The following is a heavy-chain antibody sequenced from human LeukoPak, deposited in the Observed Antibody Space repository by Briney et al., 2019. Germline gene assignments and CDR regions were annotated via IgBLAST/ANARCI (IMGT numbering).Heavy chain of an antibody. D-gene: IGHD3-10*01. J-gene: IGHJ3*02. CDR3: AKLGDSGMDAVDI. CDR2: ISGSGGST. CDR1: GFTFSSYG. V-gene: IGHV3-23*01. Sequence: GGSLRLSCAASGFTFSSYGMSWVCQAPGKGVEWVSAISGSGGSTYYADSVKGRFTISRDNSKNTLYLQMNSLRAEDTAVYYCAKLGDSGMDAVDIWGQGTMVTVSS.